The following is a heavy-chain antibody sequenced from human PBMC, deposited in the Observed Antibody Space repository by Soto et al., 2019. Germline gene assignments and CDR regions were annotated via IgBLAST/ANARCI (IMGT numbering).Heavy chain of an antibody. CDR3: ARDLCSSTRCWPSWGDNWFDP. Sequence: QVQLVQSGAEVKKPGSSVKVSCKASGGTFSSYAIRWVRQAPGQVLEWMGGIIPIFGTANYAQKFQGRVTITADESTSTAYMELSSLRSEDTAVYYCARDLCSSTRCWPSWGDNWFDPWGQGTLVTVSS. J-gene: IGHJ5*02. V-gene: IGHV1-69*01. CDR2: IIPIFGTA. CDR1: GGTFSSYA. D-gene: IGHD2-2*01.